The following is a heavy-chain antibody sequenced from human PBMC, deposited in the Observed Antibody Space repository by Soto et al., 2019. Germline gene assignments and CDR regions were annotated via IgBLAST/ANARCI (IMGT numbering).Heavy chain of an antibody. CDR2: IAYHGVNQ. J-gene: IGHJ4*02. CDR1: GFTFSSYA. Sequence: GGSLRLSCAASGFTFSSYAMHWVRQAPGKGLEWVALIAYHGVNQYYADSVKGRFTISRDNSKNTLRLQMNSLSADDTAVYYCARGADYYDTSGSWTFDNWGQGTVVTVSS. CDR3: ARGADYYDTSGSWTFDN. D-gene: IGHD3-22*01. V-gene: IGHV3-30-3*01.